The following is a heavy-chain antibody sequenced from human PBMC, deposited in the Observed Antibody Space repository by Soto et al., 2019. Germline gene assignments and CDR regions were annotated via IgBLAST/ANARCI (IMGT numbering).Heavy chain of an antibody. D-gene: IGHD4-17*01. CDR1: GYTFTSYA. V-gene: IGHV1-3*01. J-gene: IGHJ4*02. CDR2: INAGNGNT. Sequence: ASVKVSCKASGYTFTSYAMHWVRQAPGQRLEWMGWINAGNGNTKYSQKFQGRVTITRDTSASTAYMELSSLRSEDTAVYYCARWPDYGGNSVLGYFDYWGQGTLVTVS. CDR3: ARWPDYGGNSVLGYFDY.